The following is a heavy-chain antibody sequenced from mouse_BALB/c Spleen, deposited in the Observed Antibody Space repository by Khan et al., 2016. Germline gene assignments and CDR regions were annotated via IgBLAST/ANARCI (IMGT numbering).Heavy chain of an antibody. D-gene: IGHD1-1*01. Sequence: QVQLQQPGAELARPGASVKLSCKASGYTFTDYYINWVKQRTGQGLEWIGEIYPGNADIYFNEKFKGKATLTADKSSSTAYMQLSSLTSEDSAVYFCARSNYGSSPPFAYWGQGTLVTVSA. CDR2: IYPGNADI. CDR3: ARSNYGSSPPFAY. J-gene: IGHJ3*01. V-gene: IGHV1-77*01. CDR1: GYTFTDYY.